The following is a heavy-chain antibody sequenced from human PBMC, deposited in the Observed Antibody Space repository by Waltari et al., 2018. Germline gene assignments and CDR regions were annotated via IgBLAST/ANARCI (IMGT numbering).Heavy chain of an antibody. CDR1: GGTFGRYA. Sequence: QVPLGQSGAEVKQPGSSVKVSCKASGGTFGRYAITWVRQAPGQGLEWVGGVIPIYGTPNYEAKFQGRVTVTADASTSTAYLEVRRLRSEDTAVYYCAKREIGYA. D-gene: IGHD1-26*01. CDR2: VIPIYGTP. V-gene: IGHV1-69*12. CDR3: AKREIGYA. J-gene: IGHJ3*01.